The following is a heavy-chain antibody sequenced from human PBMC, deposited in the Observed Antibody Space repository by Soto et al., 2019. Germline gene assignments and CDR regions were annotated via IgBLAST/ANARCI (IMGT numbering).Heavy chain of an antibody. CDR2: IYSGGST. CDR3: ARGPHVGISTS. J-gene: IGHJ4*02. V-gene: IGHV3-53*01. D-gene: IGHD2-2*01. CDR1: GLTVSSNY. Sequence: GGSMGLSCAASGLTVSSNYMSWVRQAPGKGLEWVSVIYSGGSTYYAESVKGRFTISRDNSKNTLNLQMNALRVEDTAVYYCARGPHVGISTSWGQGTLVTVSS.